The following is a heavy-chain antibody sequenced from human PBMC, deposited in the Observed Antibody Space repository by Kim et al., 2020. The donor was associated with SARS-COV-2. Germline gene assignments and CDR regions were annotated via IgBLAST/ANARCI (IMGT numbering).Heavy chain of an antibody. J-gene: IGHJ3*02. Sequence: SETLSLTCTISGGSISSYYWSWIRQPPGKXXEXXGXFFYRGITNNNPSXXSRXTISLDTSKXQFSLRLSSLTAXDTAVXYCARDFXGSSVAPFDIWGQGTMVTV. CDR3: ARDFXGSSVAPFDI. CDR2: FFYRGIT. D-gene: IGHD2-15*01. V-gene: IGHV4-59*01. CDR1: GGSISSYY.